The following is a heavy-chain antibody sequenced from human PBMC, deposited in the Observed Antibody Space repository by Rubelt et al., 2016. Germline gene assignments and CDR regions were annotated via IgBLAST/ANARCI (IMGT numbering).Heavy chain of an antibody. J-gene: IGHJ4*02. CDR3: ARDNNGLF. D-gene: IGHD1/OR15-1a*01. Sequence: QVQLVESGGGVVQPGRSLRLSCAASGFTFSHYAMNWVRQAPGKGLEWVAVISFDGSNKYYADSVTGRVNISRDNSKNTLYLQMDSLRAEETAVYYCARDNNGLFWGQGTLVTVSS. CDR1: GFTFSHYA. CDR2: ISFDGSNK. V-gene: IGHV3-30*04.